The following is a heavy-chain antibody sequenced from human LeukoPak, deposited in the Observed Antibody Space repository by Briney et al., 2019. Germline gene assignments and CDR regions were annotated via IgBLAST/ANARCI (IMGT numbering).Heavy chain of an antibody. Sequence: GGSLRLSCAASGFTFSSYAMGWVRQAPGKGLEWVSIISDSGDSTYSADSVKGRFTTSRDNSKNTLYLRMKTLRAEDTAVYYCAKGLQQLVPFWFDPWGQGTLVTVSS. V-gene: IGHV3-23*01. CDR3: AKGLQQLVPFWFDP. CDR2: ISDSGDST. D-gene: IGHD6-13*01. CDR1: GFTFSSYA. J-gene: IGHJ5*02.